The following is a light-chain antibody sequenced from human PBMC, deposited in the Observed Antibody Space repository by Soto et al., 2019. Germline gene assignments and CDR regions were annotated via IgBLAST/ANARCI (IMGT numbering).Light chain of an antibody. CDR2: KAS. Sequence: DIQMTQSLSTLSASVGDRVTITCRASQSISSWLAWYQQKPGKAPKLLIYKASSLESGVPSSFSGSGSGTHFTLTISSVQPEDFATYYCQQIYSIPITVGQGTRLEIK. CDR1: QSISSW. CDR3: QQIYSIPIT. J-gene: IGKJ5*01. V-gene: IGKV1-5*03.